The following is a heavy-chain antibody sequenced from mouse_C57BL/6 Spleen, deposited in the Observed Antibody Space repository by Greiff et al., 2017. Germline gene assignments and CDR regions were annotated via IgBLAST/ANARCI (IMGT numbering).Heavy chain of an antibody. CDR2: INYDGSST. CDR1: GFTFSDYY. J-gene: IGHJ2*01. V-gene: IGHV5-16*01. Sequence: EVKLVESEGGLVQPGSSMKLSCTASGFTFSDYYMAWVRQVPEKGLEWVANINYDGSSTYYLDSLKSRFIISRDNAKNILYLQMSSLKSEDTATYYCAREGDGSSLDYWGQGTTLTVSS. D-gene: IGHD1-1*01. CDR3: AREGDGSSLDY.